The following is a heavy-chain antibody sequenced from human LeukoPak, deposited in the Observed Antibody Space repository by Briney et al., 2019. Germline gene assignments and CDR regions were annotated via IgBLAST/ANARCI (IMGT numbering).Heavy chain of an antibody. CDR1: GGSISSYY. Sequence: PSGTLSLTCTVSGGSISSYYWSWIRQPPGKGLEWIGYIYYSGSTNYNPSLKSRVTISVDTSKNQFSLKLSSVTAADTAVYYCARSRETYYYGSGSYEVDYWGQGTLVTVSS. CDR2: IYYSGST. CDR3: ARSRETYYYGSGSYEVDY. D-gene: IGHD3-10*01. V-gene: IGHV4-59*08. J-gene: IGHJ4*02.